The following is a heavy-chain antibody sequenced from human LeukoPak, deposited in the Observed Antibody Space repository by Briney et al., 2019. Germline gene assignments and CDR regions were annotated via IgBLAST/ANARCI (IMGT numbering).Heavy chain of an antibody. Sequence: GGSLRLSCAASGFTFSSYAMSWVRQAPGKGLEWVSGITTGGRPYYADSVQGRFTISRDNSKNTPYLQMSSLRAEDTAVYYCAREGPFWSGNYQGNWGQGTLVTVSS. CDR3: AREGPFWSGNYQGN. V-gene: IGHV3-23*01. CDR2: ITTGGRP. CDR1: GFTFSSYA. D-gene: IGHD3-3*01. J-gene: IGHJ4*02.